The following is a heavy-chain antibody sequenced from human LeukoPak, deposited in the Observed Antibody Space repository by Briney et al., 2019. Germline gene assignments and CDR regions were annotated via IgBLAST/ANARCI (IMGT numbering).Heavy chain of an antibody. CDR3: ARGMEPYYYMDV. J-gene: IGHJ6*03. V-gene: IGHV1-2*02. CDR1: GYTLTELS. Sequence: ASVKVSCKVSGYTLTELSMHWVRQAPGKGLEWMGWINPNSGGTNYAQKFQGRVTMTRDTSISTAYMELSRLRSDDTAVYYCARGMEPYYYMDVWGKGTTVTVSS. CDR2: INPNSGGT. D-gene: IGHD1-26*01.